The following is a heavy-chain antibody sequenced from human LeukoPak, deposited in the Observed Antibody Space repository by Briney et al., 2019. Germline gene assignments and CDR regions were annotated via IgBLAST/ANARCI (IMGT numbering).Heavy chain of an antibody. J-gene: IGHJ4*02. V-gene: IGHV4-39*01. CDR2: IYYSGST. CDR1: GGSISSSSYY. Sequence: PSETLSLTCTVSGGSISSSSYYWGWIRQPPGKGLEWIGSIYYSGSTYYNPSLKGRVTISVDTSKNQFSLKLSSVAAADTAVYYCARLGSSGYVYWGQGTLVTVSS. CDR3: ARLGSSGYVY. D-gene: IGHD3-22*01.